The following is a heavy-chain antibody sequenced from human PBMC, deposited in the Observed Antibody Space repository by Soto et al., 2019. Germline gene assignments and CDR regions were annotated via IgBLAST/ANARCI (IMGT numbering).Heavy chain of an antibody. CDR3: ARPISGRYQEAAFDI. V-gene: IGHV5-51*01. Sequence: GESLKISCKGSGFSFTTYWIGWVRQMPGRGLEWMGIIYPGDSDTTYSPSFQGQVTISADKSISTAYLQWTSLKASDTAMYYCARPISGRYQEAAFDIWGQGTMVTVSS. CDR1: GFSFTTYW. D-gene: IGHD1-26*01. CDR2: IYPGDSDT. J-gene: IGHJ3*02.